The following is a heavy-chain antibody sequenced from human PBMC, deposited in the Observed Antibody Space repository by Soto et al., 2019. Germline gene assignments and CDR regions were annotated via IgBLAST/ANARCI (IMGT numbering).Heavy chain of an antibody. CDR3: AKDLLGYCSGGSCSNFDY. D-gene: IGHD2-15*01. CDR2: ISGSGGST. J-gene: IGHJ4*02. V-gene: IGHV3-23*01. CDR1: GFTFSSYA. Sequence: GGSLRLSCAASGFTFSSYAMSWVRQAPGKGLEWVSAISGSGGSTYYADSVKGRFTISRDNSKNTLYLQMNSLRAEDTAVYYCAKDLLGYCSGGSCSNFDYWGQGTLVTVSP.